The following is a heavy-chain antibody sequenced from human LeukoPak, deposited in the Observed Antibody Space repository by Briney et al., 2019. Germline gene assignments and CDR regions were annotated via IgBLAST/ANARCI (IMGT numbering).Heavy chain of an antibody. D-gene: IGHD3-22*01. Sequence: SETLSLTCTVSGGSISGSSYFWGWIRQPPGKGLEWIGFISYSGSTNYNPSLKSRVTISVDTSKNQFSLKLSSVTTADTAVYYCARAYNYYPNWGQGTLVTVSS. CDR2: ISYSGST. V-gene: IGHV4-61*05. CDR3: ARAYNYYPN. CDR1: GGSISGSSYF. J-gene: IGHJ4*02.